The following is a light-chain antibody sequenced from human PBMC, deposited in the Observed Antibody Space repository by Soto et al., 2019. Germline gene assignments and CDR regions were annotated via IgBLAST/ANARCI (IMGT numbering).Light chain of an antibody. Sequence: QSVLTQPPSVSGAPGQRVTISCTGSSSNIGAGYDVHWYQQLPGTAPKLLIYGNSNRPSGVPDRFSGSKSGTSASLAITGLQAVDEAVYYCPSYVSRLGRWLLGGGPRLTV. CDR3: PSYVSRLGRWL. V-gene: IGLV1-40*01. J-gene: IGLJ3*02. CDR1: SSNIGAGYD. CDR2: GNS.